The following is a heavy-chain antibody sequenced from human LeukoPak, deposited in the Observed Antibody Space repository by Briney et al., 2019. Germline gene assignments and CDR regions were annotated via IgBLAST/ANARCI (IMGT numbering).Heavy chain of an antibody. CDR3: ASVGPHYYDSSGYYYFDY. J-gene: IGHJ4*02. CDR2: IYSGGST. V-gene: IGHV3-53*01. CDR1: GFTVSSNY. D-gene: IGHD3-22*01. Sequence: GGSLRLSCAASGFTVSSNYMSWVRQAPGKGLEWVSVIYSGGSTYYADSVKGRFTISRDNSKNTLYLQTNSLRAEDTAVYYCASVGPHYYDSSGYYYFDYWGQGTLVTVSS.